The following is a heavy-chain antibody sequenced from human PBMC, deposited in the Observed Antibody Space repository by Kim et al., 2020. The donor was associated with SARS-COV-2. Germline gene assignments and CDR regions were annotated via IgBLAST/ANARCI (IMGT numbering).Heavy chain of an antibody. V-gene: IGHV3-30*07. J-gene: IGHJ4*02. D-gene: IGHD3-22*01. Sequence: SVTGRCTISRDNSKHPLYLQRNSLRAEDTAVYYCASDYDSSGDYSDFDYWGQGTLVTVSS. CDR3: ASDYDSSGDYSDFDY.